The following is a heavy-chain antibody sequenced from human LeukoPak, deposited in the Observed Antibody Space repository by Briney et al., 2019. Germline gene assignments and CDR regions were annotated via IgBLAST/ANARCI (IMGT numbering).Heavy chain of an antibody. CDR2: ISSSSSYI. CDR3: ASALDRNDY. J-gene: IGHJ4*02. CDR1: GFTFSSYS. V-gene: IGHV3-21*01. Sequence: PGGSLRLSCAASGFTFSSYSMNWVRQAPGKGLEWVSSISSSSSYIYYADSAKGRFTISRDNAKNSLYLQMNSLRAEDTAVYYCASALDRNDYWGQGTLVTVSS.